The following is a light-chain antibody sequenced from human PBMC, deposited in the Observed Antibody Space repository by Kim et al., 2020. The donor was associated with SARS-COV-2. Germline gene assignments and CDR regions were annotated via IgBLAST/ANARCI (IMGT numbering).Light chain of an antibody. CDR2: GAS. Sequence: LSPGESATLSCRASQSLTSSYLAWFQQKPGQAPRLLIYGASTRATGIPDRFSGSVSRTDFTLTISRLEPEDFAVYYCQQYGHSPRTFGQGTKVEI. V-gene: IGKV3-20*01. CDR3: QQYGHSPRT. J-gene: IGKJ1*01. CDR1: QSLTSSY.